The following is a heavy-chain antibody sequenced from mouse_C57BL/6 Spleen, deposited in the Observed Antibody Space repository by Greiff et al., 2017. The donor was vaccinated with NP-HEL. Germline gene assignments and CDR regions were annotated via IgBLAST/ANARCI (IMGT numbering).Heavy chain of an antibody. V-gene: IGHV1-50*01. D-gene: IGHD3-3*01. CDR3: ARGGGLDY. Sequence: QVQLQQSGAELVKPGASVKLSCKASGYTFTSYWMQWVKQRPGQGLEWIGEIDPSDSYTNYNQKFKGKATLTVDTSSSTAYMQLSSLTSEDSAVYYCARGGGLDYWGQGTTLTVSS. J-gene: IGHJ2*01. CDR2: IDPSDSYT. CDR1: GYTFTSYW.